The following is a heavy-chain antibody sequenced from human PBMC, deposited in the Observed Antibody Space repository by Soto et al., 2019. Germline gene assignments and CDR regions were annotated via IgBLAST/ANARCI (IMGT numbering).Heavy chain of an antibody. CDR1: GFTISSNW. CDR2: LNSDGSRT. V-gene: IGHV3-74*02. Sequence: EVQLAESGGGLVQPGGSLRLSCAASGFTISSNWMHWVRQAPGKGLVWVSRLNSDGSRTDYADSVKGRFSISRDNAKNTLYLQMSNLGAEDTAMYYGARGGSGSYGDYYAMDVWGQGTTVTASS. J-gene: IGHJ6*02. CDR3: ARGGSGSYGDYYAMDV. D-gene: IGHD1-26*01.